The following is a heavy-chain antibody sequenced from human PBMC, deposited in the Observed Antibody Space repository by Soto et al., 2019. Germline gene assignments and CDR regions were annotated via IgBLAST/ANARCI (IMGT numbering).Heavy chain of an antibody. CDR1: GGYISSYY. D-gene: IGHD6-6*01. CDR3: ARIKPYGSSTSLIYYFHY. Sequence: PSETLSLTCTVSGGYISSYYWSWIRQPPGKGREWIGNIFNHGNTNYNPSLKSRVTISVDTSKSQFFLKLSSVTAADTAVYFCARIKPYGSSTSLIYYFHYWGQGTLVTV. CDR2: IFNHGNT. J-gene: IGHJ4*02. V-gene: IGHV4-59*01.